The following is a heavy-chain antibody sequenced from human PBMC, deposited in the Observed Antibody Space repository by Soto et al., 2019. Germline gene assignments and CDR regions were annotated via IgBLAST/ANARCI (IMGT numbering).Heavy chain of an antibody. CDR2: IVVGSGNT. V-gene: IGHV1-58*01. D-gene: IGHD2-15*01. CDR3: AAGRGYCSGGSCPGPYYGMDV. J-gene: IGHJ6*02. Sequence: GASVKVSCKASGFTFTSSAVQWVRQARGQRLEWIGWIVVGSGNTNYAQKFQERVTITRDMSTSTAYMELSSLRSEDTAVYYCAAGRGYCSGGSCPGPYYGMDVWGQGTTVTVSS. CDR1: GFTFTSSA.